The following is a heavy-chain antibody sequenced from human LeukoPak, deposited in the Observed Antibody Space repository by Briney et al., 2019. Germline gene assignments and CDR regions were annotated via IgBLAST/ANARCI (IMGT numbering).Heavy chain of an antibody. CDR2: INYSGST. D-gene: IGHD1-1*01. V-gene: IGHV4-59*01. CDR3: ARAQLNLLVDFGMDV. Sequence: PSETLSLTCTVSGGSITTYYWTWIRQPPGKGLEWIGYINYSGSTNYNPSLKSRVTISVDTSKNQFSLKLSSVTAADTAVYYCARAQLNLLVDFGMDVWGQGATVTVSS. CDR1: GGSITTYY. J-gene: IGHJ6*02.